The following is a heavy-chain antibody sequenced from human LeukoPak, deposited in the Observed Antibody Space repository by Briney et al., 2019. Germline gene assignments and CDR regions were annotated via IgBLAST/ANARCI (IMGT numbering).Heavy chain of an antibody. D-gene: IGHD2-2*01. CDR2: IYPGDSDT. J-gene: IGHJ4*02. V-gene: IGHV5-51*01. CDR1: GYSFTSYW. Sequence: GASLKISFKGPGYSFTSYWIGWVRPMPGKGLEWMGIIYPGDSDTRYSPSFQGQVTISADKSISTAYLQWSSLKASDTAMYYCARLQVVPAADYWGQGTLVTVSS. CDR3: ARLQVVPAADY.